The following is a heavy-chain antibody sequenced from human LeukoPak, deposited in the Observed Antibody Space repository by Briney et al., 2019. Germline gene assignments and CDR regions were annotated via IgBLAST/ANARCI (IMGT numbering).Heavy chain of an antibody. D-gene: IGHD1-1*01. Sequence: SVKVSCKASGGTFSSYAISWVRQAPGQGLEWMGGIIPIFGTANYAQKFQGRVTITADESTSTAYMELSSLRSEDTAVYYCARELERRFYYYGTDVWGQGTTVTVSS. CDR1: GGTFSSYA. V-gene: IGHV1-69*13. CDR2: IIPIFGTA. J-gene: IGHJ6*02. CDR3: ARELERRFYYYGTDV.